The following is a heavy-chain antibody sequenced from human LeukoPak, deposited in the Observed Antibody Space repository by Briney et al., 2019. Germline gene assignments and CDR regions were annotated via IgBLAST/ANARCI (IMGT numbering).Heavy chain of an antibody. D-gene: IGHD5-12*01. Sequence: GGSLRLSCAASGFTFSSYGMNWVRQAPAKGLEWVSGIGGRDGVTTYYTSSVKGRFTISRDNAKNSLYLQMNSLRAEDTAVYYCARDIVATTTNIDYWGQGTLVTVSS. J-gene: IGHJ4*02. V-gene: IGHV3-23*01. CDR2: IGGRDGVTT. CDR1: GFTFSSYG. CDR3: ARDIVATTTNIDY.